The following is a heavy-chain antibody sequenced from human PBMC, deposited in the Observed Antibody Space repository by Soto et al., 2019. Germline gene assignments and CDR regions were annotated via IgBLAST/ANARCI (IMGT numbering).Heavy chain of an antibody. CDR1: GFTFDDYA. CDR2: ISWTSGSI. D-gene: IGHD2-2*01. Sequence: EVQLVESGGGLVQPGRSLRLSCAASGFTFDDYAMHWVRQAPGKGLEWVSGISWTSGSIGYADSVKGRFTISRDNAKNSLYLQMNSLRAEDTALYYCAKDRGYCSSTSCYEFDYWGQGTLVTVSS. J-gene: IGHJ4*02. V-gene: IGHV3-9*01. CDR3: AKDRGYCSSTSCYEFDY.